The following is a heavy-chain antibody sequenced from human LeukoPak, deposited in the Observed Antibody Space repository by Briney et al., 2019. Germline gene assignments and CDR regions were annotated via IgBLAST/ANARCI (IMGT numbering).Heavy chain of an antibody. CDR3: AXXKAARRQAPLDY. V-gene: IGHV4-4*07. CDR2: IYTSGST. Sequence: SETLSLTCTVSGGSISSYYWSWIRQPAGKGLEWIGRIYTSGSTNYNPSLKSRVTISVDKSKNQFSLKLSSVTAADTAVDYWAXXKAARRQAPLDYWGQGTLVTVSS. D-gene: IGHD6-6*01. J-gene: IGHJ4*02. CDR1: GGSISSYY.